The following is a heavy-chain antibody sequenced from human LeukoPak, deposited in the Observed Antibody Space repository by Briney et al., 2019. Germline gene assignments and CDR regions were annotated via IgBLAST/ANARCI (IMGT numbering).Heavy chain of an antibody. D-gene: IGHD5-18*01. J-gene: IGHJ4*02. CDR3: ARDFEDTAMVTDY. V-gene: IGHV1-3*01. CDR2: INAGNGNT. Sequence: GASVKVSCKASGYTFTSYSMHWVRQAPGQRLEWMGWINAGNGNTKFSQKFQGRVTITRDTSASTAYMELSSLRSEDTAVYYCARDFEDTAMVTDYWGQGTLVTVSS. CDR1: GYTFTSYS.